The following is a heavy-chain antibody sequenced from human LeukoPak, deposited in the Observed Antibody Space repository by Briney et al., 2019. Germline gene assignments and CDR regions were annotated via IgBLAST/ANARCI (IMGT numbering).Heavy chain of an antibody. J-gene: IGHJ6*02. CDR3: AREVPYYYDSSGYYSFDHYYYYGMDV. D-gene: IGHD3-22*01. CDR2: ISGYNGNT. V-gene: IGHV1-18*01. CDR1: GYTFTTYG. Sequence: ASVKVSCKASGYTFTTYGISWMRQAPGQGLEWMGWISGYNGNTNYAQKLQGRVTMTTDTSTSTAYMELRSLRSDDTAVYYCAREVPYYYDSSGYYSFDHYYYYGMDVWGQGTTVTVSS.